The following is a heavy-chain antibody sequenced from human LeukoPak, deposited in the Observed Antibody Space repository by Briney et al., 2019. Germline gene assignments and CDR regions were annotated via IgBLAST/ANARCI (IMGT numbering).Heavy chain of an antibody. CDR1: GFTFSSHG. CDR2: ISTSGDGT. V-gene: IGHV3-23*01. D-gene: IGHD1-26*01. CDR3: AKNLLGSGAYSWYFDL. J-gene: IGHJ2*01. Sequence: GGSLRLSCAASGFTFSSHGMSWVRQTPGKGLEWVSSISTSGDGTVYADSVKGRVTISRDNSKNTLYLQMNSLRAEDTAVYPCAKNLLGSGAYSWYFDLWGRGTLVTVSS.